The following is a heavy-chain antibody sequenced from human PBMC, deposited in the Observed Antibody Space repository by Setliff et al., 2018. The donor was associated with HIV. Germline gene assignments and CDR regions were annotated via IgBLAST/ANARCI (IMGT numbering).Heavy chain of an antibody. CDR2: VYYSGGT. J-gene: IGHJ4*02. CDR1: GGSVSDTSYY. D-gene: IGHD5-12*01. V-gene: IGHV4-39*01. Sequence: SETLSLTCTVSGGSVSDTSYYWGWIRQPPGRGLEWLANVYYSGGTYYNPSLDSRVTISVDTSRNQFSLKLTSVTAADTALYFCARLGDSGYDFRGYFDYWGQGKLVTSPQ. CDR3: ARLGDSGYDFRGYFDY.